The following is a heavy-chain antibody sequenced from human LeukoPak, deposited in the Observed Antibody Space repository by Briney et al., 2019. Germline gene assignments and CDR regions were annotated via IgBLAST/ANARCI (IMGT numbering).Heavy chain of an antibody. J-gene: IGHJ5*02. Sequence: RPSETLSLTCAVYGVSFSGYYWSWIRQPPGKGLEWIGEINHSGSTNYNPSLKSRVTISVDTSKNQFSLKLSSVTAADTAVYYCARSRQYSSSWYRNWFDPWGQGTLVTVSS. CDR1: GVSFSGYY. D-gene: IGHD6-13*01. CDR3: ARSRQYSSSWYRNWFDP. CDR2: INHSGST. V-gene: IGHV4-34*01.